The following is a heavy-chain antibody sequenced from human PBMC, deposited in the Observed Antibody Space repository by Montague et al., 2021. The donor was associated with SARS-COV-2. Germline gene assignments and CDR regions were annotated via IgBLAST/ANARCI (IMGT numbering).Heavy chain of an antibody. V-gene: IGHV4-59*01. CDR3: AREVRYYYDSSGPGAFDI. D-gene: IGHD3-22*01. J-gene: IGHJ3*02. CDR2: IYYSGST. CDR1: GGSISSYY. Sequence: SETLSLTCTVSGGSISSYYWSWIRQPPGKGLEWIGYIYYSGSTNYNPPLKSRVTISVDTSKNQFSLKLSSVTAADTAVYYCAREVRYYYDSSGPGAFDIWGRGTMVTVSS.